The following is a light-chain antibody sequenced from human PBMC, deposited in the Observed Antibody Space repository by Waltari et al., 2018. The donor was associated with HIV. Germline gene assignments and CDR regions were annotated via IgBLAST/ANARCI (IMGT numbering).Light chain of an antibody. CDR3: QQSYTTPPHT. V-gene: IGKV1-39*01. CDR1: QSISTY. Sequence: DIQMTQSPPSLSAFVGDRVAITCRANQSISTYLNWYQQKTGKAPKLLIYAASTLQSGVPPRFSGSGSGTDFTLTISSLQPEDFASYYCQQSYTTPPHTFGQGTKLGIK. CDR2: AAS. J-gene: IGKJ2*01.